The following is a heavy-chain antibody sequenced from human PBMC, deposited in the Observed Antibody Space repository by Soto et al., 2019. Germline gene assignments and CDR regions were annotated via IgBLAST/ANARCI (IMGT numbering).Heavy chain of an antibody. CDR3: TRLLTPYDVPGPNWLGP. D-gene: IGHD5-12*01. V-gene: IGHV4-39*02. CDR1: GGSVTSDEDY. Sequence: PSETLSLTCTVSGGSVTSDEDYWGWIRQPPGRGLEWIGGIDYRGSTFFNPSLRSRITMSIDTSKNFFSLKLTSMSAADTALYYCTRLLTPYDVPGPNWLGPWGQGTQVTVSS. J-gene: IGHJ5*02. CDR2: IDYRGST.